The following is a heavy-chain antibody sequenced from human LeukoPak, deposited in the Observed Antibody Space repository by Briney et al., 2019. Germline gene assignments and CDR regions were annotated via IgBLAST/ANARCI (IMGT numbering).Heavy chain of an antibody. D-gene: IGHD5-12*01. V-gene: IGHV3-48*04. CDR1: GFTFSSYS. Sequence: PGGSLRLSCAASGFTFSSYSMNWVRQAPGKGLECVSYISSSSSTIYYADSVKGRFTISRDNAKNSLYLQMNSLRAEDTAVYYCAREPRVATKSLRYFDYWGQGTLVTVSS. CDR3: AREPRVATKSLRYFDY. J-gene: IGHJ4*02. CDR2: ISSSSSTI.